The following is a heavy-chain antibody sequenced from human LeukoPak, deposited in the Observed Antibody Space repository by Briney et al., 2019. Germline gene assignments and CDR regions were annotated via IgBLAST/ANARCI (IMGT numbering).Heavy chain of an antibody. CDR1: GFTFSSYW. Sequence: GGSLRLSCAASGFTFSSYWMSWVRQAPGKGLEWVANMREDGTENYYVDSMKGRFTISRDNSKNTLYLQMNSLRAEDTAVYYCASDLHYYDSSGYYYVRRTPSVGDYWGQGTLVTVSS. V-gene: IGHV3-7*01. D-gene: IGHD3-22*01. J-gene: IGHJ4*02. CDR3: ASDLHYYDSSGYYYVRRTPSVGDY. CDR2: MREDGTEN.